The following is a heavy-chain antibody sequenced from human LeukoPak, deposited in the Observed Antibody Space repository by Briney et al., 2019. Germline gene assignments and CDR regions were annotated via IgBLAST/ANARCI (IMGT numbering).Heavy chain of an antibody. CDR2: IYSGGST. CDR3: ARATLITIFGVFDY. V-gene: IGHV3-66*02. Sequence: GGSLRLSCAASGFTVSSNYMSWVRQAPGKGLEWVSVIYSGGSTYYADSVKGRFTISRDNSKNTLYLQMNSLRAEDTAVYYCARATLITIFGVFDYWGQGTLVTVSS. D-gene: IGHD3-3*01. J-gene: IGHJ4*02. CDR1: GFTVSSNY.